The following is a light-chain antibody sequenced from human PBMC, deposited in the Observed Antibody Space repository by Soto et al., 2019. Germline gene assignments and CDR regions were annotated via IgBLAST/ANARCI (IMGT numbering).Light chain of an antibody. CDR1: QSVYSN. CDR3: QQYNNWPRT. V-gene: IGKV3-15*01. CDR2: GAS. Sequence: EVVMTQSPATLSVSPGEGATLSCRASQSVYSNLVWYKQKPGQAPRLLIYGASTRATGIPARFSGSGFGTDFILTISSLQSEDSAIYYCQQYNNWPRTFGQGTKVDIK. J-gene: IGKJ1*01.